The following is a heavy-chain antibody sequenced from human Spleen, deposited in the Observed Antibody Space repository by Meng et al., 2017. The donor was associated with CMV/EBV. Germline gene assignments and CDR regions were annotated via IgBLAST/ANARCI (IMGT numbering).Heavy chain of an antibody. V-gene: IGHV1-2*02. CDR1: GYTVTGDY. D-gene: IGHD2-8*01. CDR3: ARDCTNGGERYFDY. CDR2: IKPNSGGT. Sequence: KASGYTVTGDYIHCVRHAPGQVREWVGWIKPNSGGTNYAQKFQGRVTMTRDTSISTAYMEPSRLRSDDTAVYYCARDCTNGGERYFDYWGQGTWSPSPQ. J-gene: IGHJ4*02.